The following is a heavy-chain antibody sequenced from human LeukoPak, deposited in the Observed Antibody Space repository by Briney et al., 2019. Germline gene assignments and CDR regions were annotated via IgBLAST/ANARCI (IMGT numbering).Heavy chain of an antibody. CDR1: GYGFTSYW. V-gene: IGHV5-51*01. Sequence: GESLKISCKGSGYGFTSYWIGWVRQMPGQGLEWMGIIYPGDSDTRYSPSFQGQVTISADKSISTAYLQWSSLKTSDTAIYYCARRGSYCSTTNCYAAYWGQGTLVTVSS. D-gene: IGHD2-2*01. CDR2: IYPGDSDT. J-gene: IGHJ4*02. CDR3: ARRGSYCSTTNCYAAY.